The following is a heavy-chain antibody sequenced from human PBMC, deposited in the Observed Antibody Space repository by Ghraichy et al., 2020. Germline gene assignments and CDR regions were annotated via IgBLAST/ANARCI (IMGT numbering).Heavy chain of an antibody. J-gene: IGHJ3*02. Sequence: GESLRLSCAASGFTFSSYAMNWVRQAPGEGLEWVSVVSGSGHNIIYADSVKGRFTISRDNSKNTLSLQMNNLRVEDTAVYYCAKRALREVGRVSSEDGYDIWGQGTTVTVSS. CDR2: VSGSGHNI. D-gene: IGHD1-26*01. CDR3: AKRALREVGRVSSEDGYDI. V-gene: IGHV3-23*01. CDR1: GFTFSSYA.